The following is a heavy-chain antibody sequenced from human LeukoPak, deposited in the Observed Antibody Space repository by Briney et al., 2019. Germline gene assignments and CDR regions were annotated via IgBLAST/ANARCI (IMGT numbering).Heavy chain of an antibody. D-gene: IGHD3-22*01. CDR1: GGSMFSYY. CDR2: VYSNGMT. V-gene: IGHV4-4*08. CDR3: TRRAYYDSSGYNPTAGYFDL. J-gene: IGHJ2*01. Sequence: PAETLSLACSVSGGSMFSYYWNWIRQSPRKGLEWIGFVYSNGMTTYNPSLRSRGTISIATSRNQFSLRLTSVTAADTATYYCTRRAYYDSSGYNPTAGYFDLWGRGTLVTVSS.